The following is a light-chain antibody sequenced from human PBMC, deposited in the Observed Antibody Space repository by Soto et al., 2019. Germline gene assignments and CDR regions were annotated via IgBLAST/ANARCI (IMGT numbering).Light chain of an antibody. CDR2: AAS. CDR3: QHTYSSPIT. CDR1: QSISSS. Sequence: DIQMTQSPSSLSASVGDRVTITCRASQSISSSLNWYQQKPGKAPNLLISAASRLQSGVPSRFSGSGSGTDFTLTISSLQPEDFATYYCQHTYSSPITFGQVTRLEIK. V-gene: IGKV1-39*01. J-gene: IGKJ5*01.